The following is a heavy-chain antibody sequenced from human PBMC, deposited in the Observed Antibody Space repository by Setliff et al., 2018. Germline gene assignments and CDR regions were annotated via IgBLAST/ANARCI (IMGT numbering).Heavy chain of an antibody. Sequence: SETLSLTCNVSGASISSGSHYWSWIRQSAGEKPTWIGHVYSTGSTNYNPSFESRVSISVDKSNNQFSLKVTSVTAADTAMYYCVRDRYGRNSDGSGVYNWFDSWGQGILVTVPQ. CDR3: VRDRYGRNSDGSGVYNWFDS. D-gene: IGHD2-15*01. CDR2: VYSTGST. V-gene: IGHV4-61*09. J-gene: IGHJ5*01. CDR1: GASISSGSHY.